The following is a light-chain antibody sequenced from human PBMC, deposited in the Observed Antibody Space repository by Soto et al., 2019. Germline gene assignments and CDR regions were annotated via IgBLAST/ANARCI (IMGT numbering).Light chain of an antibody. CDR3: QHYNGYSWT. V-gene: IGKV1-5*01. J-gene: IGKJ1*01. Sequence: DIQMTQSPSTLSASVGDTVTITCRASQGFSAWLAWYQQKPGEAPNLLIYDGSNLERGVPSRFSGSGSGTEFTLTITSLQPDDFATYYCQHYNGYSWTFGQGTKVDIK. CDR1: QGFSAW. CDR2: DGS.